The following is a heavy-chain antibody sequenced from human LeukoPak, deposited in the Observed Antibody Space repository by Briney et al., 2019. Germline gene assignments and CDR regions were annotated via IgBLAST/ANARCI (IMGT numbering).Heavy chain of an antibody. D-gene: IGHD2-21*02. CDR2: IYTTGST. Sequence: SETLSLTCTVSGGSISSYYWSWIRQPAGKGLEWIGHIYTTGSTNYNPSLKSRVTISVDTSKNQFSLKLSSVTATDTAVYYCARETPIMTAKLFDYWGQGTLVTVSS. CDR3: ARETPIMTAKLFDY. CDR1: GGSISSYY. J-gene: IGHJ4*02. V-gene: IGHV4-4*07.